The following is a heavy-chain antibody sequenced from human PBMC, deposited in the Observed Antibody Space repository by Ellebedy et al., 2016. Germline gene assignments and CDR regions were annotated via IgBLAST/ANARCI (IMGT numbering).Heavy chain of an antibody. D-gene: IGHD4-23*01. J-gene: IGHJ4*02. V-gene: IGHV4-39*07. CDR3: ARSQGWGNSVDY. CDR2: IYYSGST. CDR1: GGSISSSSYY. Sequence: SETLSLTXTVSGGSISSSSYYWGWIRQPPGKGLEWIGSIYYSGSTYYNPSLKSRVTISVDTSKNQFSLKLSSVTAADTAVYYCARSQGWGNSVDYWGQGTLVTVSS.